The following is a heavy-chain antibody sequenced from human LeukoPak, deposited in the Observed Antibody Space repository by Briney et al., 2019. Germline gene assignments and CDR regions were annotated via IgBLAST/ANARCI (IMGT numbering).Heavy chain of an antibody. D-gene: IGHD1-14*01. CDR2: INHSGST. CDR1: GGSFSGYY. V-gene: IGHV4-34*01. CDR3: ARLAVPTGDFDY. J-gene: IGHJ4*02. Sequence: PSETLSLTCAVYGGSFSGYYWSWIRQPPGKGLEWIGEINHSGSTNYNPSLKSRVTISVDTSKNQFSLKLSSVTAADTAVYYCARLAVPTGDFDYWGQGTLVTVSS.